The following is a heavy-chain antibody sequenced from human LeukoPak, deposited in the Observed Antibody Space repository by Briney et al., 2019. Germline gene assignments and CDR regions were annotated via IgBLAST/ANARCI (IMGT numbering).Heavy chain of an antibody. CDR1: GFTFSSYA. CDR2: ISYDGSNK. Sequence: GGSLRLSCAASGFTFSSYAMHWVRQAPGKGLEWVAVISYDGSNKYYADSVKGRFTNSRDNSKNTLYLQMNSLRAEDTAVYYCARAGPAVAGISSAFDIWGQGTMVTVSS. V-gene: IGHV3-30-3*01. J-gene: IGHJ3*02. CDR3: ARAGPAVAGISSAFDI. D-gene: IGHD6-19*01.